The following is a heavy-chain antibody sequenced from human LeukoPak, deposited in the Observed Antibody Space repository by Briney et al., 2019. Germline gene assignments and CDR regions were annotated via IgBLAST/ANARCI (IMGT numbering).Heavy chain of an antibody. Sequence: ASVKVSCKASGYTFTSYDINWVRQATGQGLEWMGWMNPNSGNTGYAQKFQGRVTMTRNTSISTAYMELSSLRSEDTAVYYCARVSPGLRGLPQAVAKKTIFDYWGQGTLVTVSS. J-gene: IGHJ4*02. D-gene: IGHD2-21*01. V-gene: IGHV1-8*01. CDR1: GYTFTSYD. CDR2: MNPNSGNT. CDR3: ARVSPGLRGLPQAVAKKTIFDY.